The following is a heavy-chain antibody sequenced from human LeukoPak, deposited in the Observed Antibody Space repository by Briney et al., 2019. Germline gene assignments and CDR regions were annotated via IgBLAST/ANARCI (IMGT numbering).Heavy chain of an antibody. CDR3: ARGRSGYDILTGYYAFGWFDP. D-gene: IGHD3-9*01. Sequence: SETLSLTCTVSGGSISSSSYYWGWIRQPPGKGLEWIGSIYYSGSTYYNPSLKSRVTISVDTSKNQFSLKLSSVTAADTAVYYCARGRSGYDILTGYYAFGWFDPWGQGTLVTVSS. CDR2: IYYSGST. CDR1: GGSISSSSYY. V-gene: IGHV4-39*01. J-gene: IGHJ5*02.